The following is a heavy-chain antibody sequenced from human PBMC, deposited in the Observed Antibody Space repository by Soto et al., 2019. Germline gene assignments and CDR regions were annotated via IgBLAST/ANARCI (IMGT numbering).Heavy chain of an antibody. J-gene: IGHJ1*01. Sequence: PGGSLRLSCAASGFTFSSYGMHWVRQAPGKGLEWVAVISYDGSNKYYADSVKGRFTISRDNSKNTLYLQMNSLRAEDTAVYYCAKEGSYCSGGSCDIPGAEYFQHWGQGTLVTVSS. CDR2: ISYDGSNK. V-gene: IGHV3-30*18. CDR3: AKEGSYCSGGSCDIPGAEYFQH. CDR1: GFTFSSYG. D-gene: IGHD2-15*01.